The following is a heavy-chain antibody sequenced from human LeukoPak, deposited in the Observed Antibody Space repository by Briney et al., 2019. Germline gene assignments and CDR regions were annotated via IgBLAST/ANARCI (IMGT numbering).Heavy chain of an antibody. J-gene: IGHJ4*02. D-gene: IGHD3-22*01. CDR1: GFTFSSYA. CDR3: AKGVWRYYYDSSGSYHDY. Sequence: GGSLRLSCAASGFTFSSYAMSWVRQAPGKGLEWVSAISGSGGSTYYADSVKGRFTISRDNSKNTLYLQMNSLRAEDTAVYYCAKGVWRYYYDSSGSYHDYWGQGTLVTVSS. CDR2: ISGSGGST. V-gene: IGHV3-23*01.